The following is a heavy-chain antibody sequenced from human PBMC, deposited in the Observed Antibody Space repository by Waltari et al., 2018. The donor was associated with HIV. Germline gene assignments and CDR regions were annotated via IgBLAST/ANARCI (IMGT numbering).Heavy chain of an antibody. V-gene: IGHV1-8*01. D-gene: IGHD1-26*01. CDR2: MNPHRGTT. Sequence: QVQLEQSGAEVKKPGASVKVSCTASGYTFTSYDIFWVRQATGQGLEWMGWMNPHRGTTAYAQKFQGRVTMTRNTSITTAYMELSSLRSEDTAVYYCARVRRPSGSYYLSYWGQGTLVTVSS. CDR1: GYTFTSYD. CDR3: ARVRRPSGSYYLSY. J-gene: IGHJ4*02.